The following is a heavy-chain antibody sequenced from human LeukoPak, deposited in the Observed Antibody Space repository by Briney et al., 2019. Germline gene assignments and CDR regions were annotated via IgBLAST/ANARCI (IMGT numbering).Heavy chain of an antibody. CDR3: ARDGSRGGYSYGSNYYYMDV. D-gene: IGHD5-18*01. CDR1: GYTLTELS. J-gene: IGHJ6*03. Sequence: ASVKVSCKVSGYTLTELSMHWVRQAPGKGLEWMGGFDPEDGETIYAQKFQGRVTMTRDTSTSTVYMELSSLRSEDTAVYYCARDGSRGGYSYGSNYYYMDVWGKGTTVTVSS. V-gene: IGHV1-24*01. CDR2: FDPEDGET.